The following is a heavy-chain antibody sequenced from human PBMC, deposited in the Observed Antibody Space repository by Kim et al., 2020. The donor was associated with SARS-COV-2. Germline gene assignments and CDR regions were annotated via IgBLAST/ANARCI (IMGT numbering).Heavy chain of an antibody. V-gene: IGHV3-30*18. CDR2: ISYDGSNK. CDR3: AKDLGNYYYYGMDV. J-gene: IGHJ6*02. D-gene: IGHD3-10*01. Sequence: GGSLRLSCAASGFTFSSYGMHGVRQAPGKGLEWVAVISYDGSNKYYADSVKGRFTISRDNSKNTLYLQMNSLRAEDTAVYYCAKDLGNYYYYGMDVWGQGTTVTVSS. CDR1: GFTFSSYG.